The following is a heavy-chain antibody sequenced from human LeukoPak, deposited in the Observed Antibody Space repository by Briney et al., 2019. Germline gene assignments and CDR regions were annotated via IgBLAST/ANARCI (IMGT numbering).Heavy chain of an antibody. CDR1: GGSLSSYY. J-gene: IGHJ4*02. D-gene: IGHD5-12*01. V-gene: IGHV4-59*01. Sequence: SETLSLTCTVSGGSLSSYYWSWIRQPPGKGLEWIGYIYYSGSTNYNPSLKSRVTISVDTSKNQFSLKLSSVTAADTAVYYCARDLSGSIYFDYWGQGTLVTVSS. CDR2: IYYSGST. CDR3: ARDLSGSIYFDY.